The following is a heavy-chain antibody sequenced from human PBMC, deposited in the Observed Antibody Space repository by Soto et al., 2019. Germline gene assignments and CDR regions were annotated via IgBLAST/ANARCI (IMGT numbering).Heavy chain of an antibody. Sequence: EVQLLESGGGLVQPGGSLRLSCAASGFTFSSYAMSWVRQAPGKGLEWVSAISGSGGSTYYADSVKGRFTISRDNSKNTLYLQMNGLRAEDTAVYYCAKDRRDGYILFDYWGQGTLVTVSS. V-gene: IGHV3-23*01. CDR3: AKDRRDGYILFDY. CDR2: ISGSGGST. J-gene: IGHJ4*02. CDR1: GFTFSSYA. D-gene: IGHD5-12*01.